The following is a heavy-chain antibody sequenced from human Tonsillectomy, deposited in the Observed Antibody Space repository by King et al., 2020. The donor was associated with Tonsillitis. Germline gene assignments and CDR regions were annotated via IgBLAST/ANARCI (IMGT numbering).Heavy chain of an antibody. CDR3: ASATCSSTTCYRREYFQE. CDR1: GGSISSATYY. J-gene: IGHJ1*01. D-gene: IGHD2-2*01. Sequence: VQLQESGPGLVKPSQTLSLTCFVSGGSISSATYYWCWIRQLPGKGLEWIGYINYSGSTYYNPSLKSRITISVDTSKKQFSLNLSSVTAADTAVYYCASATCSSTTCYRREYFQEWGQGTLVTVSS. V-gene: IGHV4-31*03. CDR2: INYSGST.